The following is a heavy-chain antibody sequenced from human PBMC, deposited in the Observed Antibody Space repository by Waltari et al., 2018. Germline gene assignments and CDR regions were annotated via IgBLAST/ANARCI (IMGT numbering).Heavy chain of an antibody. CDR3: ARHPGSGYTYYYYYGMDV. J-gene: IGHJ6*02. D-gene: IGHD3-10*01. CDR2: INHSGST. CDR1: GGSFSGYY. V-gene: IGHV4-34*01. Sequence: QVQLQQWGAGLLKPSETLSLTCAVYGGSFSGYYWGWIRQPPGKGLEWIGEINHSGSTNYNPSLKSRVTISVDTSKNQFSLKLSSVTAADTAVYYCARHPGSGYTYYYYYGMDVWGQGTTVTVSS.